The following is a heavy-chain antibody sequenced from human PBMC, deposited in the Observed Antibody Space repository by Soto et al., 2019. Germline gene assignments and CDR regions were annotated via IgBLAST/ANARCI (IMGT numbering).Heavy chain of an antibody. V-gene: IGHV3-33*01. Sequence: QVQLVESGGVVVQPGRSLRLSCAASGFTFSSYGMHWVRQAPGKGLEWVAVIWYDGSNKYYADSVKGRFTISRDNSKNALYLQMNSLSAEDTAVSYCARGSPYYYYYYMDVWGKGTTVTVSS. J-gene: IGHJ6*03. CDR1: GFTFSSYG. CDR2: IWYDGSNK. CDR3: ARGSPYYYYYYMDV.